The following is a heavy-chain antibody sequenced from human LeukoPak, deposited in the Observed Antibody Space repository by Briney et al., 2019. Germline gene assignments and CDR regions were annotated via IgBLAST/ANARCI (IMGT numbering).Heavy chain of an antibody. J-gene: IGHJ5*02. Sequence: GESLRLSCAASGFIFSNYYMHWVRQTPGKGLEWVSYISSSGSAIYYADSVKGRFTISRDNAKNSLYLQMNSLRAEDTAVYYCARDFYNYGYVNWFDPWGQGTLVTVSS. CDR2: ISSSGSAI. V-gene: IGHV3-48*03. CDR3: ARDFYNYGYVNWFDP. CDR1: GFIFSNYY. D-gene: IGHD5-18*01.